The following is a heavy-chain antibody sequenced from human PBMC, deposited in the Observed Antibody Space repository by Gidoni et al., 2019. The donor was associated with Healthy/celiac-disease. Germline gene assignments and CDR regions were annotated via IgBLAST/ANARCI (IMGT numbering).Heavy chain of an antibody. CDR3: ARGVRVAAAVRGRTYYFDY. V-gene: IGHV4-34*01. CDR1: GGSFSGYY. D-gene: IGHD6-13*01. CDR2: INHSGST. J-gene: IGHJ4*02. Sequence: QVQLQQWGAGLLKPSETLSLTCAVYGGSFSGYYWSWIRQPPGKGLEWIGEINHSGSTNYNPSLKSRVTISVDTSKNQFSLKLSSVTAADTAVYYCARGVRVAAAVRGRTYYFDYWGQGTLVTVSS.